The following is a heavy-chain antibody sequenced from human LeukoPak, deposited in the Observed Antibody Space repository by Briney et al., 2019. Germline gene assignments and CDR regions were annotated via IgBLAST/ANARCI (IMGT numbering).Heavy chain of an antibody. CDR1: GFTFSSYA. Sequence: PGRSLRLSCAASGFTFSSYAMHWVRQAPGKGLEWVAVISYDGSNKYYADSVKGRFTISRDNSKNTLYLQMNSLRAEDTAVYYCARDVIWGQGTLVTVSS. J-gene: IGHJ4*02. CDR2: ISYDGSNK. V-gene: IGHV3-30-3*01. D-gene: IGHD2-21*01. CDR3: ARDVI.